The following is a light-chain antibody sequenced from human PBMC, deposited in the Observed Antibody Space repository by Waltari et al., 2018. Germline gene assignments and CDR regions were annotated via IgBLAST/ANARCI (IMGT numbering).Light chain of an antibody. Sequence: DSQLTQSPSFLSASVSDRVTITCRASQGISNYLPWYQQKPGKTPKLLTYFASTLQSGVPSRFSGSGSGTEFSLTISSLQPEDFATYYCQQLNSYPLTFGGGTKVEIK. J-gene: IGKJ4*01. CDR3: QQLNSYPLT. CDR2: FAS. CDR1: QGISNY. V-gene: IGKV1-9*01.